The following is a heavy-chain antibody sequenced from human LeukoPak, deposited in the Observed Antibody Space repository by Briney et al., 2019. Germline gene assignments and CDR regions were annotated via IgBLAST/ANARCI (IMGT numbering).Heavy chain of an antibody. CDR3: ARGSVVTWNLRNQNWFDP. D-gene: IGHD2-21*02. Sequence: SETLSLTCIVSGGSISSSSYYWSWIRQPPGKGLEWIGYIHYSGSTNYNPSLKSRVTISVDTSKNEFSLKLNSVTAADTAVYYCARGSVVTWNLRNQNWFDPWGQGTLVTVSS. CDR1: GGSISSSSYY. CDR2: IHYSGST. J-gene: IGHJ5*02. V-gene: IGHV4-61*01.